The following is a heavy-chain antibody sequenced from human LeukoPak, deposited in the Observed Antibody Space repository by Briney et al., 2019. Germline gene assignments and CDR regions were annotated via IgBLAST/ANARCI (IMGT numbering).Heavy chain of an antibody. J-gene: IGHJ6*03. V-gene: IGHV1-69*06. CDR3: ARENSGWYPRPFYYYYYYMDV. Sequence: GASVKVSCKASGGTFSSYAISWVRQAPGQGLEWMGGIIPIFGTANYAQKFQGRVTITADKSTSTAYMELSSLRSEDTAVYYCARENSGWYPRPFYYYYYYMDVWGKGTTVTVSS. CDR1: GGTFSSYA. CDR2: IIPIFGTA. D-gene: IGHD6-19*01.